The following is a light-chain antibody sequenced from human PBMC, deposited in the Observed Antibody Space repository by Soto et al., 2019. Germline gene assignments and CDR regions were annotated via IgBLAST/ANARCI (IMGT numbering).Light chain of an antibody. J-gene: IGKJ4*01. CDR1: QTIRNNY. V-gene: IGKV3-20*01. CDR2: DAS. CDR3: QQFSSYPLT. Sequence: EFVLTQSPGTLSLSPGERATLSCRASQTIRNNYLAWYQQKPGQAPRLLIYDASSRATGIPDRFRGGGSGTDFTLTICRLEPEDFAVYYCQQFSSYPLTFGGGTKVEIK.